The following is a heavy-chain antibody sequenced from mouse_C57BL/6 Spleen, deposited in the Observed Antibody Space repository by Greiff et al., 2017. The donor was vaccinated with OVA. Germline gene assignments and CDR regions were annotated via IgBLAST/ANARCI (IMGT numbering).Heavy chain of an antibody. V-gene: IGHV1-50*01. CDR3: ASRTTRTGFAY. Sequence: QVQLQQPGAELVKPGASVKLSCKASGYTFTSYWMQWVKQRPGQGLEWIGEIDPSDSSTNYNQKFKGKATLTVDTSSSTAYMQLSSLTSEDSAVYYCASRTTRTGFAYWGQGTLVTVSA. CDR1: GYTFTSYW. CDR2: IDPSDSST. J-gene: IGHJ3*01. D-gene: IGHD2-13*01.